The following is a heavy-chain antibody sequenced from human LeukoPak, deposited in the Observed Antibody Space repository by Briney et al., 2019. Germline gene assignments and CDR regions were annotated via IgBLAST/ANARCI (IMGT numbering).Heavy chain of an antibody. D-gene: IGHD3-10*01. V-gene: IGHV1-69*13. CDR2: IVPIFGTT. Sequence: SSVKVSCKASGGTFSGYAINWVRQAPGQGLEWMGRIVPIFGTTNYAQNFQGRVTITADESTSTAYMGLSSLRSEDTAVYYCTRSRGSGSYLDYWGQGTLVTVSS. CDR1: GGTFSGYA. J-gene: IGHJ4*02. CDR3: TRSRGSGSYLDY.